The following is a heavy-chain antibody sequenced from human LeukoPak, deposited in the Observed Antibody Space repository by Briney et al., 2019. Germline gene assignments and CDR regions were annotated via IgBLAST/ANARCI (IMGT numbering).Heavy chain of an antibody. CDR3: AKDNNLVFDY. Sequence: GGSLRLSCAASGFIVSTNYMSWVRQAPGKGLEWVSVIYSAGTTYHADSVKGRFTISRDNSKNTLYLQMNSLRAEDTAVYYCAKDNNLVFDYWGQGTLVTVSS. CDR1: GFIVSTNY. D-gene: IGHD1/OR15-1a*01. CDR2: IYSAGTT. J-gene: IGHJ4*02. V-gene: IGHV3-66*01.